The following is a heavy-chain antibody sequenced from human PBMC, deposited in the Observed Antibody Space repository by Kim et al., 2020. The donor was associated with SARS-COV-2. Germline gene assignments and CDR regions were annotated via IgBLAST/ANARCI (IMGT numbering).Heavy chain of an antibody. CDR1: GGSISSYY. Sequence: SETLSLTCTVSGGSISSYYWSWIRQPAGKGLEWIGRIYTSGSTNYNPSLKSRVTMSVDTSKNQFSLKLSSVTAADTAVYYCARDLGQVNDGDYGMDVWGQGTTVTVSS. CDR3: ARDLGQVNDGDYGMDV. CDR2: IYTSGST. J-gene: IGHJ6*02. D-gene: IGHD1-1*01. V-gene: IGHV4-4*07.